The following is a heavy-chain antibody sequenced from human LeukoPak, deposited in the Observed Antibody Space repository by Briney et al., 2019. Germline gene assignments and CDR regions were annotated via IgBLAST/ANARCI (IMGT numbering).Heavy chain of an antibody. Sequence: EPGGSLRLSCAASGFTFSSYSMNWVRQAPGKGLEWVSYISSSSSTIYYADSVKGRFTISRDNAKNSLYLQMNSLRAEDTAVYYCAKEIGPRGWLSGYWGQGTLVTVSS. D-gene: IGHD3-22*01. CDR3: AKEIGPRGWLSGY. V-gene: IGHV3-48*01. CDR1: GFTFSSYS. CDR2: ISSSSSTI. J-gene: IGHJ4*02.